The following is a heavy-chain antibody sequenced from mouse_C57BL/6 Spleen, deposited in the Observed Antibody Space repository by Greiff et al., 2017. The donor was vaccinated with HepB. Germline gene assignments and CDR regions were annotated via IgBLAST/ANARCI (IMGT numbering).Heavy chain of an antibody. Sequence: QVQLQQSGAELVRPGPSVKVSCKASGYAFTNYLIEWVKQRPGQGLEWIGVINPGSGGTNYNEKFKGKATLTADKSSSTAYMQLSSLTSEDSAVYFCARDYSNYGYFDVWGTGTTVTVSS. J-gene: IGHJ1*03. CDR1: GYAFTNYL. CDR3: ARDYSNYGYFDV. V-gene: IGHV1-54*01. D-gene: IGHD2-5*01. CDR2: INPGSGGT.